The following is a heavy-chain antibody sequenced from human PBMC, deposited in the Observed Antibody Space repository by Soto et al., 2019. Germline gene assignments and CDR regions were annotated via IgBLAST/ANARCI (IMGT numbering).Heavy chain of an antibody. V-gene: IGHV1-18*01. J-gene: IGHJ5*02. CDR1: GYTFTSYG. CDR3: ARDETGRLTIFGVGWFDP. D-gene: IGHD3-3*01. CDR2: ISAYNGNT. Sequence: ASVKASCKASGYTFTSYGITCVRQAPGQGLEWMGWISAYNGNTNYAQKLQGRVTMTTDTSTSTAYMELRSLRSDDTAVYYCARDETGRLTIFGVGWFDPWGQGTLVTVSS.